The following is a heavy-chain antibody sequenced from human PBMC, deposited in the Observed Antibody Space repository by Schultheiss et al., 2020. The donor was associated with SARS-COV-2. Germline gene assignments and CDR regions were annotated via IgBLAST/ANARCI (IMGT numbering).Heavy chain of an antibody. CDR2: ISSSSSYT. D-gene: IGHD6-13*01. J-gene: IGHJ6*02. CDR3: VKDDSSSWYGGDYYYYGMDV. Sequence: GGSLRLSCAASGFTFSSYEMNWVRQAPGKGLEWVSYISSSSSYTNYADSVKGRFTISRDNSKNTLYLQMSSLRAEDTAVYYCVKDDSSSWYGGDYYYYGMDVWGQGTTVTVSS. V-gene: IGHV3-21*05. CDR1: GFTFSSYE.